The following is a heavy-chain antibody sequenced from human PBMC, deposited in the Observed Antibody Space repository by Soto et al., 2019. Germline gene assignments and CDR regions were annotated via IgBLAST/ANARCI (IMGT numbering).Heavy chain of an antibody. Sequence: QVQLVESGGGVVQPGRSLRLSCAASGFTFSSYGMHWVRQAPGKGLEWVAGIWYDGSNKYYADSVKGRFTISRDNSKNTLYLQMNSLRAEDTAVYYCARGYCSGGSCYAPDYWGQGTLVTVSS. CDR3: ARGYCSGGSCYAPDY. CDR1: GFTFSSYG. D-gene: IGHD2-15*01. CDR2: IWYDGSNK. J-gene: IGHJ4*02. V-gene: IGHV3-33*01.